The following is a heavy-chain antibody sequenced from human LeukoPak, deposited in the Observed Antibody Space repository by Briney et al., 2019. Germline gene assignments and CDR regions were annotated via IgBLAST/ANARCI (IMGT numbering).Heavy chain of an antibody. V-gene: IGHV3-33*01. D-gene: IGHD5-18*01. CDR3: ARNSYGYRGSYFDY. J-gene: IGHJ4*02. CDR1: GFTFSSYG. Sequence: GGSVRLSCAASGFTFSSYGMHWVRQAPGKGLEWVAVIWFDGSNKYSADSVKGRFTISRDNSKNTLYLQMNSLRAEDTAVYYCARNSYGYRGSYFDYWGQGTLVTVSS. CDR2: IWFDGSNK.